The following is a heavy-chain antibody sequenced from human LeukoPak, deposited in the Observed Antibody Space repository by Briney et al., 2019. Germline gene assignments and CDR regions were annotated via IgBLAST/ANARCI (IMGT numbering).Heavy chain of an antibody. J-gene: IGHJ4*02. Sequence: GASVKVSCKASGYTFTSYDINWVRQATGQGLEGMGGMNPNSGNTGYAQKFQGRVTMTRNTSISTAYMELSSLRSEDTAVYYCARGSYYGSGFLFDYWGQGTLVTVSS. D-gene: IGHD3-10*01. CDR3: ARGSYYGSGFLFDY. V-gene: IGHV1-8*01. CDR1: GYTFTSYD. CDR2: MNPNSGNT.